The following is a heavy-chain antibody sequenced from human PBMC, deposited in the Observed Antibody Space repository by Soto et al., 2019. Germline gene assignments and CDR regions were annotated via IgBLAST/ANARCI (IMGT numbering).Heavy chain of an antibody. V-gene: IGHV1-18*01. J-gene: IGHJ6*02. Sequence: QVQLVQSGAEVKKPGASLKVSCKASGYTFTSYGISGVRPAPGQGLEWMGWISAYNGNTNYAQKPQGRVTMTTDTSTSTAYMELRSLRSDDTAVYYCARPVGGEPEIYGMDVWGQGTTGTVSS. CDR3: ARPVGGEPEIYGMDV. CDR1: GYTFTSYG. CDR2: ISAYNGNT. D-gene: IGHD3-16*01.